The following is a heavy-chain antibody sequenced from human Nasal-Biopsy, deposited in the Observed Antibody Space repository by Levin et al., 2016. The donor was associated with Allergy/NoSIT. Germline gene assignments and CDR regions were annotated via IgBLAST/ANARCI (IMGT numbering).Heavy chain of an antibody. CDR1: GGSISSTSYY. J-gene: IGHJ4*02. CDR2: IYYTGSS. D-gene: IGHD3-22*01. CDR3: ARREINYYDSSAYAF. Sequence: SETLSLTCTVSGGSISSTSYYWGWIRQPPGKGLEWIGTIYYTGSSSYNPSLKSRVTISVDTSKNQFSLKLTSVTAADTAVYFCARREINYYDSSAYAFWGQGTLVTVSS. V-gene: IGHV4-39*01.